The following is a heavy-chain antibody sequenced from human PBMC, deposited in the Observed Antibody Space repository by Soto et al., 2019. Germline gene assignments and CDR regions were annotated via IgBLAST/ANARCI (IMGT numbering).Heavy chain of an antibody. Sequence: SVKVSCKASGGTFSSYAISWVRQAPGQGLEWMGGIIPIFGTANYAQKFQGRVTITADKSTSPAYMELSSLRSEDTAVYYCARVGRIAAAGSPSYYFDYWGQGTLVTVSS. CDR2: IIPIFGTA. CDR3: ARVGRIAAAGSPSYYFDY. V-gene: IGHV1-69*06. D-gene: IGHD6-13*01. J-gene: IGHJ4*02. CDR1: GGTFSSYA.